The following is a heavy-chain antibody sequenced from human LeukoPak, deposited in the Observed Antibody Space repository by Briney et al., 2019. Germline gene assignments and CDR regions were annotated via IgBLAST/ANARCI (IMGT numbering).Heavy chain of an antibody. J-gene: IGHJ4*02. CDR3: ARDLVMSGTTGDLGY. CDR1: GGTFSSYA. CDR2: IIPIFGTA. Sequence: ASVKVSCKASGGTFSSYAISWVRQAPGLGLEWMGRIIPIFGTASYAQKFQGRVTITTDESTSTAYMEVSSLRSEDTAVYYCARDLVMSGTTGDLGYWGQGTLVTVSS. V-gene: IGHV1-69*05. D-gene: IGHD1-7*01.